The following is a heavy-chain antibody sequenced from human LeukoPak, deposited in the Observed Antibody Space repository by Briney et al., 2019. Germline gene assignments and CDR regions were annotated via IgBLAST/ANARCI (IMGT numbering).Heavy chain of an antibody. D-gene: IGHD6-25*01. J-gene: IGHJ4*02. Sequence: GGSLRLSCAASGFTVSGDYMSWVRQAPGKGLEWVSVIYTAGSTYNADSVKGRFTISRDKSKNTLYLQMNTLRAEDTAVYFCAGGNTWPGLSYWGQGTLLTVSS. CDR3: AGGNTWPGLSY. V-gene: IGHV3-53*01. CDR1: GFTVSGDY. CDR2: IYTAGST.